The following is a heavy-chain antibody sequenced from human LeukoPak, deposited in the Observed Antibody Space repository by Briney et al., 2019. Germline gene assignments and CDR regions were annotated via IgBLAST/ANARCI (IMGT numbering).Heavy chain of an antibody. Sequence: GGSLRLSCAASGFDFSPLEMSWVRQAPGKGLEWVSFISGGSEATHYADSVRGRFTISRDNAKNSLYLEMRSLRAEDTAVYYCAASLRGWYGPSAFYWGQGTRVTVSS. CDR2: ISGGSEAT. J-gene: IGHJ4*02. CDR1: GFDFSPLE. D-gene: IGHD6-19*01. V-gene: IGHV3-48*03. CDR3: AASLRGWYGPSAFY.